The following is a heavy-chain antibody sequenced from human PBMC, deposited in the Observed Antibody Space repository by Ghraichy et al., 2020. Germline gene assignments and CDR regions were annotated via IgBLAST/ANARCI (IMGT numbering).Heavy chain of an antibody. CDR2: INPNSGGT. D-gene: IGHD2-2*02. CDR3: ARDGAVVVAATIRVNWFDP. CDR1: GYTFTAHY. V-gene: IGHV1-2*02. Sequence: ASVKVSCKASGYTFTAHYMHWVRQAPGQGLEWMGWINPNSGGTNYAQRFQGRVTMTRDTSISTAYMELSRLRSDDTAVYYCARDGAVVVAATIRVNWFDPWGQGTLVTVSS. J-gene: IGHJ5*02.